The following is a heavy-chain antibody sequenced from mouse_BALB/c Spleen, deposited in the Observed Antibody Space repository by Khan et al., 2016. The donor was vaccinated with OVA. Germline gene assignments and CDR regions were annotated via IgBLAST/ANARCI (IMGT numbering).Heavy chain of an antibody. V-gene: IGHV3-2*02. Sequence: VQLKESGPGLVKPSQSLSPTCTVTGYSITSDYAWNWIRQFPGNKLEWMGYISYSGSTTYNPSLKSRISITRDTSKNQFFLQLNSVTTEDTATYYCARWITYWGQGTLVTVSA. J-gene: IGHJ3*01. CDR1: GYSITSDYA. CDR2: ISYSGST. CDR3: ARWITY.